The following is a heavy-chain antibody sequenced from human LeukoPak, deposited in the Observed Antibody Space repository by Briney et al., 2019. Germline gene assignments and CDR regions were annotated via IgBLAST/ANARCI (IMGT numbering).Heavy chain of an antibody. CDR1: GFTFSSYA. V-gene: IGHV3-23*01. CDR3: AKGVSYDFWSGYYGLDY. D-gene: IGHD3-3*01. CDR2: ISGSGGST. J-gene: IGHJ4*02. Sequence: PGGSLRLSCAASGFTFSSYAMSWVRQAPGKGLEWVSAISGSGGSTYYADSVKGRFTISRDNSKNTLYLQMNSLRAEDTALYYCAKGVSYDFWSGYYGLDYWGQGTLVTVSS.